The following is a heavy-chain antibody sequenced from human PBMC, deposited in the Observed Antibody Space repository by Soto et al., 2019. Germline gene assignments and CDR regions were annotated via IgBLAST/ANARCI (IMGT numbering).Heavy chain of an antibody. D-gene: IGHD3-22*01. CDR3: ARGEDYYDSSGYHGIGY. V-gene: IGHV1-3*01. J-gene: IGHJ4*02. CDR1: GYTFNSYA. CDR2: INAGNGNT. Sequence: TSVKVSCKASGYTFNSYAMHWVRQAPGQRLEWMGWINAGNGNTKYSQKFQGRVTITRDTSASTAYMELSSLRSEDTAVYYCARGEDYYDSSGYHGIGYWGQGTLVTVSS.